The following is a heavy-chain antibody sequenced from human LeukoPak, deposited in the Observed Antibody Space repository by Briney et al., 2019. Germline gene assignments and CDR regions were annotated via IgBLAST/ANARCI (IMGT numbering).Heavy chain of an antibody. J-gene: IGHJ4*02. CDR1: GASVSSSGYY. Sequence: SETLSLTCTVSGASVSSSGYYWSWIRQPPGKGLEWIGSIYYSGSTYYNPSLKSRVTISADTSKNQFSLKLSSVTAADTAVYYCARRRSYSSGWYKGYGDEYFDYWGQGTLVTVSS. CDR2: IYYSGST. D-gene: IGHD6-19*01. V-gene: IGHV4-39*01. CDR3: ARRRSYSSGWYKGYGDEYFDY.